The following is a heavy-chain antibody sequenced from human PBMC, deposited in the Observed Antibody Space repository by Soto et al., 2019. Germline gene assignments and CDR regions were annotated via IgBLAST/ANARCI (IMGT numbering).Heavy chain of an antibody. Sequence: PGGSLRLSCAASGFSFSSYGMHWVRQAPGKGLDWVAVIWYDGSNKYYSDSVKGRFTISRDNSKNTLYLQMNSLRAEDTAVYYCAKDAQVTMIVVVNRPWFDPWGQGTLVTVPQ. D-gene: IGHD3-22*01. V-gene: IGHV3-33*06. CDR1: GFSFSSYG. J-gene: IGHJ5*02. CDR3: AKDAQVTMIVVVNRPWFDP. CDR2: IWYDGSNK.